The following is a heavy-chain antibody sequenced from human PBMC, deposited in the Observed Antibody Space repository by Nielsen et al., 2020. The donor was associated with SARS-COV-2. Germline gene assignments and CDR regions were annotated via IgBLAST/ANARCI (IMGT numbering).Heavy chain of an antibody. CDR2: IDPSDSYT. Sequence: KVSCKGSGYSFTSYWISWVRQMPGKGLEWMGRIDPSDSYTNYSPSFQGHVTISADKSISTAYLQWSSLKASDTAMYYCARHKPNHSYGYYFDYWGQGTLVTVSS. D-gene: IGHD5-18*01. J-gene: IGHJ4*02. CDR3: ARHKPNHSYGYYFDY. CDR1: GYSFTSYW. V-gene: IGHV5-10-1*01.